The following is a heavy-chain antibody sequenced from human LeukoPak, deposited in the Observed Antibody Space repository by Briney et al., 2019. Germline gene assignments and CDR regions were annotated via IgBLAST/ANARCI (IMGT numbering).Heavy chain of an antibody. V-gene: IGHV4-39*01. Sequence: SETLSLTCTVSGGSISSSSYYWGWIRQPPGKGLEWIGSIYSSGGTYYNSSLKSRVTISVDTSKNQFSLKLSSVTAADTAVYFCARHPDYYYFDYWGQGTLVTVSS. CDR2: IYSSGGT. CDR1: GGSISSSSYY. D-gene: IGHD2/OR15-2a*01. CDR3: ARHPDYYYFDY. J-gene: IGHJ4*02.